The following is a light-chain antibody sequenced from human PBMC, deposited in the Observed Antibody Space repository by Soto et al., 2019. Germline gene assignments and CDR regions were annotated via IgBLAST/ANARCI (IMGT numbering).Light chain of an antibody. Sequence: EIVLTQSPGTLSLSPGERATLSCRASQSVSSSYLAWYQQKPGQAPRRLIYGASSRATGIPDRFSGSGSGTDFTLXXXXXXXEDFAVYYCXXXXXXLTFGQ. CDR2: GAS. CDR3: XXXXXXLT. J-gene: IGKJ5*01. V-gene: IGKV3-20*01. CDR1: QSVSSSY.